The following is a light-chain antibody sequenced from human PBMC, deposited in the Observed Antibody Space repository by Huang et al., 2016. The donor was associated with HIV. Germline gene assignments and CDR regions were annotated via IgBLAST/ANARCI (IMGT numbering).Light chain of an antibody. CDR2: AAS. CDR1: QSVSSY. V-gene: IGKV3-11*01. Sequence: EIVLTQSPATLSLSPGERATLSCRASQSVSSYLAWYQQKPGQAPRLFIYAASNRATGIPARFSGSGSGTDFTLTISSLEPEDFAVYYCQQRVNWPWTFGQGTKVEIK. J-gene: IGKJ1*01. CDR3: QQRVNWPWT.